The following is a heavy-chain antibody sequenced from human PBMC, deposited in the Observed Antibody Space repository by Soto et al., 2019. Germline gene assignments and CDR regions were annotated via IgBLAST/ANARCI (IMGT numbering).Heavy chain of an antibody. CDR3: AREVSWTGAFGH. CDR1: GGSISSLNDY. D-gene: IGHD2-8*02. J-gene: IGHJ5*02. V-gene: IGHV4-31*02. CDR2: IFDIGTA. Sequence: QVQLEQSGPGLVKPSQTLSLTCKISGGSISSLNDYWSWIRQSPGEGLEWIGYIFDIGTAHYNPSLKGRVRISGDTSQSQFSLTIQSVTVADTAVYYCAREVSWTGAFGHWGQGILVTVSS.